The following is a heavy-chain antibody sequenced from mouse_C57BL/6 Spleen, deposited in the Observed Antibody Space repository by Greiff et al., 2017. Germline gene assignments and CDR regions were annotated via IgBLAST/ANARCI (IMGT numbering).Heavy chain of an antibody. CDR3: ARHEGSRYYYAMDY. V-gene: IGHV5-6*01. D-gene: IGHD1-1*01. J-gene: IGHJ4*01. Sequence: EVHLVESGGDLVKPGGSLKLSCAASGFTFSSYGMSWVRQTPDKRLEWVATISSGGSYTYYPDSVKGRFTISRDNAKNTLYLQMSSLKSEDTAMYYCARHEGSRYYYAMDYWGQGTSVTVSS. CDR2: ISSGGSYT. CDR1: GFTFSSYG.